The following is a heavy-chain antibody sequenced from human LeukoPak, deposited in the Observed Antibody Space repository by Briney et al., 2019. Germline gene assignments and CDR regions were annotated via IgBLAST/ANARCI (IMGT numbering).Heavy chain of an antibody. CDR3: ARTPDITMVRGVGLFDP. CDR2: IYYSGYT. J-gene: IGHJ5*02. D-gene: IGHD3-10*01. Sequence: PSETPSLTCTVSGVSISGSNYYWGWIRQPPGKGLEWIASIYYSGYTSYNPSLKSRVTMSVDTSKNQFSLKLSSVTAADTAVYFCARTPDITMVRGVGLFDPWGQGTLVSVSS. V-gene: IGHV4-39*01. CDR1: GVSISGSNYY.